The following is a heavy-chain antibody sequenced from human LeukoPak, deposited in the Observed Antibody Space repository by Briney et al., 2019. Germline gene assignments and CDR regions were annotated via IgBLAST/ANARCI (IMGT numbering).Heavy chain of an antibody. J-gene: IGHJ5*02. CDR1: GYSISSAFH. D-gene: IGHD3-10*01. V-gene: IGHV4-38-2*02. CDR2: IFHSGST. CDR3: ASNPLWFGEMSFDP. Sequence: SETLSLTCTVSGYSISSAFHWGWIRQPPGKGLEWVGSIFHSGSTYYNPSLKSRVTISVDTSKNQFSLKLSSVTAADTAVYYCASNPLWFGEMSFDPWGQGTLVTVSS.